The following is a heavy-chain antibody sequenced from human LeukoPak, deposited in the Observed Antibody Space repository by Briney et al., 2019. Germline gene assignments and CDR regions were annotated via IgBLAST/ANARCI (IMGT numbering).Heavy chain of an antibody. CDR1: GFTFSSYA. D-gene: IGHD6-19*01. CDR3: AKDPLSYNSGWYYFDY. CDR2: IRYDGTNN. Sequence: GGSLRLSCVASGFTFSSYAMHWVRQAPGKGLEWVAFIRYDGTNNYYVDSVKGRFTISRDDSKNTLYLQMNSLRTEDTAVYYCAKDPLSYNSGWYYFDYWGQGTLVTVSS. J-gene: IGHJ4*02. V-gene: IGHV3-30*02.